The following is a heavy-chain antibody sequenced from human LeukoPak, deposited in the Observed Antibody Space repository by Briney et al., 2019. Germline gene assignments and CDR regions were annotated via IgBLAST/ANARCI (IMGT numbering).Heavy chain of an antibody. J-gene: IGHJ3*02. CDR2: IYHSGST. CDR1: GGSISSSNW. Sequence: SETLSLTCAVSGGSISSSNWWSWVRQPPGKGLEWIREIYHSGSTNYNPSLKSRVTISVDKSKNQFSLKLSSVTAADTAVYYCATSYGDYVSDDAFDIWGQGTMVTVSS. V-gene: IGHV4-4*02. D-gene: IGHD4-17*01. CDR3: ATSYGDYVSDDAFDI.